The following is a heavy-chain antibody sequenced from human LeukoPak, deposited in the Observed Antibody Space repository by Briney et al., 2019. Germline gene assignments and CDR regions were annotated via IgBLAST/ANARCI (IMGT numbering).Heavy chain of an antibody. V-gene: IGHV3-30-3*01. Sequence: PGGSLRLSCAASGFTFSSYAMHWVRQAPGKGLEWVAVISYDGSNKYYADSVKGRFTISRNNPKNTLYLQMNSLRAEDTAVYYCANKREPNGFDYWGQGTLVTVSS. J-gene: IGHJ4*02. CDR2: ISYDGSNK. D-gene: IGHD1-14*01. CDR1: GFTFSSYA. CDR3: ANKREPNGFDY.